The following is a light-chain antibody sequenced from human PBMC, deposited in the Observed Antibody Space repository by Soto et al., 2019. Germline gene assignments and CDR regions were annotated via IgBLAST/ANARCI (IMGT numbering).Light chain of an antibody. CDR3: QQDYNWPPYT. CDR1: ETVSTN. J-gene: IGKJ2*01. Sequence: IVMPQSPATLSVSPGERVTLSCRASETVSTNLAWFQQKPGQTPRLLIFGASTRATGIPTRFTGSGSETEFTLTIGSLQSEDLAVYYCQQDYNWPPYTFGQGPKLEIQ. CDR2: GAS. V-gene: IGKV3-15*01.